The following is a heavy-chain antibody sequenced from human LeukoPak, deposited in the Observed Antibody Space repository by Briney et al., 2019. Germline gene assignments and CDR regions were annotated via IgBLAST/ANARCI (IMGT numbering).Heavy chain of an antibody. CDR3: ARDPGSSSFDL. J-gene: IGHJ4*02. D-gene: IGHD6-13*01. CDR2: INQDASVR. CDR1: GFSFSIYW. V-gene: IGHV3-7*01. Sequence: GGSLRLSCAASGFSFSIYWMSWVRQTPEKGLEFVANINQDASVRNYMDSLKGRCTISRDNAKKSVYLEINSLRADDTAVYYCARDPGSSSFDLWGQGALVTVSS.